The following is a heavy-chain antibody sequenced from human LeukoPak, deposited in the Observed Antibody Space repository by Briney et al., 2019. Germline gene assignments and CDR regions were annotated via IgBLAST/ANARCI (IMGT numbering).Heavy chain of an antibody. CDR1: GFTVSSNY. Sequence: PGGSLRLSCAASGFTVSSNYMSWVRQAPGKGLEWVSVIYSGGSTYYADSVKGRFTISRDNSKNTLYLQMNSLRAEDTAVYYCARDGNRDYYGSGSYFDYWGQGILVTVSS. D-gene: IGHD3-10*01. CDR3: ARDGNRDYYGSGSYFDY. J-gene: IGHJ4*02. CDR2: IYSGGST. V-gene: IGHV3-53*01.